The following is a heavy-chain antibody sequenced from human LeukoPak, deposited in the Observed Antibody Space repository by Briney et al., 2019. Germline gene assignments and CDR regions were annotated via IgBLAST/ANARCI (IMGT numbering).Heavy chain of an antibody. CDR1: GFTFSPDS. Sequence: GGSLRLSCAASGFTFSPDSMNWVRQAPGKGREWLSYISSTGSTVDYADSVKGRFTISRDNAKNSLYLQMNSLRVDDTAVYYCARDADSNFDCWGQGTLVTVSS. CDR3: ARDADSNFDC. V-gene: IGHV3-48*01. CDR2: ISSTGSTV. D-gene: IGHD4-11*01. J-gene: IGHJ4*02.